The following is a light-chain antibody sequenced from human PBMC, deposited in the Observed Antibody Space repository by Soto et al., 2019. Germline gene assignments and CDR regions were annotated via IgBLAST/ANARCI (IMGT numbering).Light chain of an antibody. CDR1: SSDVGAYNY. CDR2: DVS. V-gene: IGLV2-14*03. Sequence: QSALTQPASVSGSPGQSITISSTGTSSDVGAYNYVSWYQQEPGKAPKLMIHDVSNRPSGVSNRFSGSKSGNTASLTISGLQAEDEADYYCRSYTRSDTNVFGTGTTLTVL. J-gene: IGLJ1*01. CDR3: RSYTRSDTNV.